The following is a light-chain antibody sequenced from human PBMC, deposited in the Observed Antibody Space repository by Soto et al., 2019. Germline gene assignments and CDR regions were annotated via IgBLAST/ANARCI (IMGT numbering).Light chain of an antibody. CDR2: EVS. CDR1: SSDVGGYNY. CDR3: SSYTPNTTPA. J-gene: IGLJ2*01. V-gene: IGLV2-14*01. Sequence: QSALTQPASVSGSPGQSIAISCTGASSDVGGYNYVSWYQQHPGKAPKLIIYEVSHRPSGVSDRFSGSKSGNTASLTISGLQTEDEADYYYSSYTPNTTPAFGGGTKVTVL.